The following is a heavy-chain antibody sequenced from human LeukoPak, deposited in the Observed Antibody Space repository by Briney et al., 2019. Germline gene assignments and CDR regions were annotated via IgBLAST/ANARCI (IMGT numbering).Heavy chain of an antibody. CDR1: GFTFSDYY. J-gene: IGHJ3*02. V-gene: IGHV3-11*04. CDR3: ASTRAYYDILTGYPHAFNI. Sequence: GGSLRLSCAASGFTFSDYYMSWIRQAPGKGLEWVSYISSSGSTICYADSVKGRFTISRDNAKNSLYLQMNSLRAEDTAVYYCASTRAYYDILTGYPHAFNIWGQGTMVTVSS. CDR2: ISSSGSTI. D-gene: IGHD3-9*01.